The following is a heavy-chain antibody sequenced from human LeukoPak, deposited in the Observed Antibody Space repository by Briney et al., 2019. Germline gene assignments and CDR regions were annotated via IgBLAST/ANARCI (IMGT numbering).Heavy chain of an antibody. CDR1: GGSFSGYY. CDR2: INHSGST. J-gene: IGHJ5*02. CDR3: ARGRYTVTGCRWFDP. V-gene: IGHV4-34*01. D-gene: IGHD4-11*01. Sequence: SETLSLTCAVYGGSFSGYYWSWIRQPPGKGLEWIGEINHSGSTNYNPSLKSRVTISVGTSKNQFSLKLSSVTAADTAVYYCARGRYTVTGCRWFDPWGQGTLVTVSP.